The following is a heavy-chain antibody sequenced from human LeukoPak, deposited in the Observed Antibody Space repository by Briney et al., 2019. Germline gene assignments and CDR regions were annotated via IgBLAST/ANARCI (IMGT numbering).Heavy chain of an antibody. CDR1: GGSFSGYY. D-gene: IGHD5-12*01. J-gene: IGHJ3*02. V-gene: IGHV4-34*01. CDR2: INHSGST. CDR3: ARKSGYAGPFDI. Sequence: SETLALTCAVYGGSFSGYYWSWIRQPPGKGLDLIGEINHSGSTNYNPSLKSRVTISVDTSKNQFSLKLSSVTAADTAVYYCARKSGYAGPFDIWGQGTMVTVSS.